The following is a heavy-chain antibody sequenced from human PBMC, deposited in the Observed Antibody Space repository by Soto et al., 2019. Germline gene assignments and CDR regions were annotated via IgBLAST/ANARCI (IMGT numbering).Heavy chain of an antibody. CDR2: IYPGDSDT. J-gene: IGHJ6*02. CDR3: AGSFGSGSYYTPNPYYYYGMDV. Sequence: GESLKISCKGSGYSFTSYWIGWVRQMPGKGLEWMGTIYPGDSDTRYSPSFQGQVTISADKSISTAYLQWSSLKASDTAMYYCAGSFGSGSYYTPNPYYYYGMDVWGQGTTVTVSS. D-gene: IGHD3-10*01. CDR1: GYSFTSYW. V-gene: IGHV5-51*01.